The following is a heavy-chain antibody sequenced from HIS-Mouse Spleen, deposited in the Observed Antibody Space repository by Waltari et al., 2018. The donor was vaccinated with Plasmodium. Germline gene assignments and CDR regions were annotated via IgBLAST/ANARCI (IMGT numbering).Heavy chain of an antibody. V-gene: IGHV3-7*01. Sequence: EVQLVESGGGLVQPGGSLRLSCAASGFSFSSSWMSWVRQAPGKGLEWVANIKQEGSEKYYVDSVKGRFTISRDNAKNSLYLQMNSLRAEDTAVYYCARAIVFDYWGQGTLVTVSS. CDR2: IKQEGSEK. CDR3: ARAIVFDY. D-gene: IGHD3-16*02. J-gene: IGHJ4*02. CDR1: GFSFSSSW.